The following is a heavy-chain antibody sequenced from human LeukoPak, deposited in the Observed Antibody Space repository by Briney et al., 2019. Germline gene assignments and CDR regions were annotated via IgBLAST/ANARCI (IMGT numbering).Heavy chain of an antibody. D-gene: IGHD5-24*01. CDR1: GITFSSHA. V-gene: IGHV3-23*01. J-gene: IGHJ6*03. Sequence: GGSLRLSCAASGITFSSHAMSWVREAPGKGLEWVSLISGTGGHTYYGDSVKGRFTISRDNSTNRLYLQMNSLRPEDTAVYYCAKGGAATMRDGYNYYYYYMEVWGRGTTVTVSS. CDR2: ISGTGGHT. CDR3: AKGGAATMRDGYNYYYYYMEV.